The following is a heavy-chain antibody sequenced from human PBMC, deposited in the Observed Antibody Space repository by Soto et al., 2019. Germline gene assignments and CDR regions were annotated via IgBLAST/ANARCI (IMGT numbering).Heavy chain of an antibody. D-gene: IGHD3-10*01. Sequence: PSETLSLTCAVSGGSTSSSNWWSWVRQPPGKGLEWIGEIYHSGSTNYNPSLKSRVTISVDKSKNQFSLKLSSVTAADTAVYYCARGVVAMVRGVIGPNHYGMDVWGQGTTVTVS. CDR1: GGSTSSSNW. CDR3: ARGVVAMVRGVIGPNHYGMDV. CDR2: IYHSGST. V-gene: IGHV4-4*02. J-gene: IGHJ6*02.